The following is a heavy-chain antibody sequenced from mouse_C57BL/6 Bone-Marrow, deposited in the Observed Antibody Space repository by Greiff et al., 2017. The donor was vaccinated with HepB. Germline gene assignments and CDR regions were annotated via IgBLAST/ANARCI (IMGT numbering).Heavy chain of an antibody. CDR2: IRSKSNNYAT. Sequence: EVKLVESGGGLVQPKGSLKLSCAASGFSFNTYAMNWVRQAPGKGLEWVARIRSKSNNYATYYADSVKDRFTISRDDSESMLYLQMNNLKTEDTAMYYCVRYDSHYAMDYWGQGTSVTVSS. J-gene: IGHJ4*01. CDR1: GFSFNTYA. CDR3: VRYDSHYAMDY. D-gene: IGHD2-4*01. V-gene: IGHV10-1*01.